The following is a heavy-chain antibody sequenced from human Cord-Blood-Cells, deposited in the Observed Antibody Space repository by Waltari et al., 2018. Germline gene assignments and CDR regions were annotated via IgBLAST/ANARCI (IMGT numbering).Heavy chain of an antibody. CDR2: ISSSSSYI. CDR3: SYRLYSSSWSPFDY. J-gene: IGHJ4*02. D-gene: IGHD6-13*01. V-gene: IGHV3-21*01. Sequence: LEWVSSISSSSSYIYYADSVKGRFTISRDNAKNSLYLQMNSLRAEDTAVYYCSYRLYSSSWSPFDYWGQGTLVTVSS.